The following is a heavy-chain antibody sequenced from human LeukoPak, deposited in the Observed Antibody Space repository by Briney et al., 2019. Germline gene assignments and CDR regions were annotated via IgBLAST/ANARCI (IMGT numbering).Heavy chain of an antibody. J-gene: IGHJ6*03. Sequence: PGGSLRLSCAASGFTFDDHGMSWVRQAPGKGLEWVSGTNWNGGSTGYADSVKGRFTISGVNAKNSLYLQMNSLRAEDTALYYCARTGGDHYYYYMDVWGKGTTVTVSS. D-gene: IGHD7-27*01. V-gene: IGHV3-20*04. CDR2: TNWNGGST. CDR1: GFTFDDHG. CDR3: ARTGGDHYYYYMDV.